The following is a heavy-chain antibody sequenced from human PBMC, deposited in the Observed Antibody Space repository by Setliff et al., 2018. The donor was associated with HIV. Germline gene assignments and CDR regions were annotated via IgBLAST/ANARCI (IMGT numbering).Heavy chain of an antibody. CDR2: ITGSGDST. J-gene: IGHJ6*02. Sequence: GGSLRLSCAASGFTFSSYAMTWVRQAPGKGLEWVSSITGSGDSTYYANSVKGRFTISRDSSKNTLSLQMSSLRAGDTALYYCATGGMAAAGPGGGHGLDVWGQGTTVTVS. CDR3: ATGGMAAAGPGGGHGLDV. CDR1: GFTFSSYA. D-gene: IGHD6-13*01. V-gene: IGHV3-23*01.